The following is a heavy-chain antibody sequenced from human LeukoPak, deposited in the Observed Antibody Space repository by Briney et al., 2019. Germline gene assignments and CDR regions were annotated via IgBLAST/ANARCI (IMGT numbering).Heavy chain of an antibody. D-gene: IGHD6-19*01. V-gene: IGHV3-23*01. CDR1: GFTFSSYA. CDR3: AKNSSGWYLNY. J-gene: IGHJ4*02. CDR2: ISGSGGST. Sequence: GGSLRLSCAASGFTFSSYAMSWVSQAPGKGLEWVSAISGSGGSTYYADSVKGRFTISRDNSKNTLYLQMNSLRAEDTAVYYCAKNSSGWYLNYWGQGTLVTVSS.